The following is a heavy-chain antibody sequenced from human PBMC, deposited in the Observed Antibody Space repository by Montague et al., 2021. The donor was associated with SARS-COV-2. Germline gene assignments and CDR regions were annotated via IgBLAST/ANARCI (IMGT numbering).Heavy chain of an antibody. Sequence: SLRLSCAASGFTVSSNYMSRVRQAPGKGLEWVSVIYSGGSTYYADSVKGRFTISRDNSKNTLYLQMNSLRAEDTAVYYCARDLGGAAAGNFDYWGQGTLVTVSS. J-gene: IGHJ4*02. CDR1: GFTVSSNY. CDR3: ARDLGGAAAGNFDY. CDR2: IYSGGST. V-gene: IGHV3-66*01. D-gene: IGHD6-13*01.